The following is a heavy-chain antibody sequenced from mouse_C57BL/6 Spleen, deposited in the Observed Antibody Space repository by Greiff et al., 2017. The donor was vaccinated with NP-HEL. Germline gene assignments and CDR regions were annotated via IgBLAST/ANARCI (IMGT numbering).Heavy chain of an antibody. CDR2: IRNKANGYTT. Sequence: EVKLVESGGGLVQPGGSLSLSCAASGFTFTDYYMSWVRQPPGKALEWLGFIRNKANGYTTEYSASVKGRFTISRDNSQSILYLQMNALRAEDSATYYCARTSLRSFDYWGQGTTLTVSS. CDR1: GFTFTDYY. V-gene: IGHV7-3*01. CDR3: ARTSLRSFDY. J-gene: IGHJ2*01. D-gene: IGHD1-1*01.